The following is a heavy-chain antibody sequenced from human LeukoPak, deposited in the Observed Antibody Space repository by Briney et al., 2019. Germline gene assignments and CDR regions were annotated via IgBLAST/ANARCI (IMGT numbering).Heavy chain of an antibody. J-gene: IGHJ4*02. D-gene: IGHD3-22*01. CDR1: GFTFSSYS. CDR2: INGSGGSN. V-gene: IGHV3-23*01. Sequence: GGSLRLSCAASGFTFSSYSMSWVRQPPGKGLEWVSAINGSGGSNYYADSVKGRITLSRKHYKNTLYLQMNSLRAEDTDGYYCAKESWAYYYDSSGYVGEGYWGQGALVTVCS. CDR3: AKESWAYYYDSSGYVGEGY.